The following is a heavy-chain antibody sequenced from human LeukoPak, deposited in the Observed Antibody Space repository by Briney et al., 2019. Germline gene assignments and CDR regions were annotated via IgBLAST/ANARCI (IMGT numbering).Heavy chain of an antibody. CDR1: GGSISSYY. V-gene: IGHV4-4*07. Sequence: SETLSLTCTVSGGSISSYYWSLIRQPARKGLEWIGRIYTSGSTNYNPSLKSRVTISVDTSKNQFSLKLSSVTAADTAVYYCARIAAAGPNWFDPWGQGTLVTVSS. CDR3: ARIAAAGPNWFDP. D-gene: IGHD6-13*01. CDR2: IYTSGST. J-gene: IGHJ5*02.